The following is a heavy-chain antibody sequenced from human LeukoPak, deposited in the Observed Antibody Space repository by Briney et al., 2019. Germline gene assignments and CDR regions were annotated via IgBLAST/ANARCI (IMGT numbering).Heavy chain of an antibody. CDR2: TYYRSKWFN. J-gene: IGHJ4*02. D-gene: IGHD1-26*01. CDR1: GDSVSSNSAA. CDR3: TRSFSGYIDS. V-gene: IGHV6-1*01. Sequence: SQTLSLTCAISGDSVSSNSAAWDWIRQSPSRGLEWLGRTYYRSKWFNGYAVSVKGRITINPDTSKNRFSLQLNSVTPEDTAVYYCTRSFSGYIDSWGQGTLVTVSS.